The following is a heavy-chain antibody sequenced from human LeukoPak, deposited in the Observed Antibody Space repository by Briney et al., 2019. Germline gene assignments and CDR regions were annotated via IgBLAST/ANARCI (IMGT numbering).Heavy chain of an antibody. CDR2: ISYDGSNK. Sequence: GGSLRLSCAAAGFTFSRFTLNWARQPPGKGLEWVAVISYDGSNKYYADSVKGRFTISRDNSKNTLYLQMNSLRAEDTAVYYCANDDYWGQGTLVTVSS. CDR1: GFTFSRFT. CDR3: ANDDY. J-gene: IGHJ4*02. V-gene: IGHV3-30*18.